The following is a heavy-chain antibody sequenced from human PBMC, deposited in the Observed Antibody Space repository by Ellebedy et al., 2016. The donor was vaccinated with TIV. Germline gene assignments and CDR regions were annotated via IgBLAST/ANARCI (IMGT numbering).Heavy chain of an antibody. CDR1: GYTFTGYY. J-gene: IGHJ4*02. D-gene: IGHD6-13*01. CDR3: ARQTGADRIAAAGPPDY. V-gene: IGHV1-2*02. CDR2: INPNSGGT. Sequence: ASVKVSCXASGYTFTGYYMHWVRQAPGQGLEWMGWINPNSGGTNYAQKFQGRVTMTRDTSISTAYMELSRLRSDDTAVYYCARQTGADRIAAAGPPDYWGQGTLVTVSS.